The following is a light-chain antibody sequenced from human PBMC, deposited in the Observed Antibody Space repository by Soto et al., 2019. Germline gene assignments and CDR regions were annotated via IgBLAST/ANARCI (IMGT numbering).Light chain of an antibody. CDR3: QQRRVWPLT. V-gene: IGKV3-11*01. J-gene: IGKJ4*01. CDR1: QSVSNY. Sequence: VLTQSPAILSLSPGERATLDCRASQSVSNYLAWYQQRPGQAPRLLIYDSSNRATGIPARFSASGSGTDFTLTISSLEPEDFALYYCQQRRVWPLTFGGGTKVEI. CDR2: DSS.